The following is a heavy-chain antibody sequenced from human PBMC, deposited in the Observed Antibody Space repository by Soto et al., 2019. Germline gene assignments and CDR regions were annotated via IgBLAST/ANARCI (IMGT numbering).Heavy chain of an antibody. J-gene: IGHJ3*02. Sequence: ESGGGLVQPGGSLRLSCAASGFTFSSYAMHWVRQAPGKGLEYVSAISSNGGSTYYANSVKGRFTISRDNSKNTLYLQMGSLRAEDMAVYYCARAVAGPFDAFDIWGQGTMVTVSS. CDR3: ARAVAGPFDAFDI. D-gene: IGHD6-19*01. CDR1: GFTFSSYA. CDR2: ISSNGGST. V-gene: IGHV3-64*01.